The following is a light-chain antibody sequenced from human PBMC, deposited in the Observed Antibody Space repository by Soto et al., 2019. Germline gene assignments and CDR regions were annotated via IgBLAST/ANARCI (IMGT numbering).Light chain of an antibody. CDR2: AVS. CDR3: QQSYNAPFN. Sequence: IQMTQSPSSLSASIGDTVTITCRASQTIDRYLNWFQQKSGQAPKLLMNAVSTLRSGVPSRFSASGSGTDFTLTISSLQPEDYATYYCQQSYNAPFNFGPGTKVDIK. CDR1: QTIDRY. V-gene: IGKV1-39*01. J-gene: IGKJ3*01.